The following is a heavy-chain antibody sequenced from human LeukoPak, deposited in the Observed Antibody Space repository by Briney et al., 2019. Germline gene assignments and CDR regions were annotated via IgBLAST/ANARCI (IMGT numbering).Heavy chain of an antibody. V-gene: IGHV3-7*03. CDR3: ARDNSVGDNAWWFDP. Sequence: GGSLRLSCAASGFTYSNYWMTWVREAPGKRLEWGANIKQDGSEQYYVDSVKGRFTISRDNAKNSLYLQMNSLRSEDTAIYYCARDNSVGDNAWWFDPWGQGTLVTVSS. J-gene: IGHJ5*02. D-gene: IGHD1-26*01. CDR1: GFTYSNYW. CDR2: IKQDGSEQ.